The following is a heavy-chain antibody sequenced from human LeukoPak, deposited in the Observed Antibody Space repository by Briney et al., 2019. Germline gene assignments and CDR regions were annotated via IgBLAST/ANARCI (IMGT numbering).Heavy chain of an antibody. J-gene: IGHJ4*02. V-gene: IGHV3-23*01. CDR2: ISDGGNT. CDR3: AKAPVTTCRGAYCYPFDY. CDR1: GFTLSSYA. Sequence: GGSLRLSCAASGFTLSSYAMSWVRQAPGKGLEWVSAISDGGNTYHADSVKGRFTISRDSSKNTLFLQMNRLRPEDAAVYYCAKAPVTTCRGAYCYPFDYWGQGTLVTVSS. D-gene: IGHD2-21*01.